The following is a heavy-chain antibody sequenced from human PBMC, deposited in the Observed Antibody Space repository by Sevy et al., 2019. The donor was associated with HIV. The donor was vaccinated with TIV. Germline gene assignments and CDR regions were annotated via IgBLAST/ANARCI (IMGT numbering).Heavy chain of an antibody. V-gene: IGHV3-7*01. CDR3: ARDKTYYDSSGYYYYYYGMDV. J-gene: IGHJ6*02. D-gene: IGHD3-22*01. CDR2: IKQDGSEK. CDR1: GFTFSSYW. Sequence: GGSLRLSCAASGFTFSSYWMSWVRQAPGKGLEWVANIKQDGSEKYYVDSVKGRFTICRDNAKNSLYLQMNSLRAEDTAVYYCARDKTYYDSSGYYYYYYGMDVWGQGTTVTVSS.